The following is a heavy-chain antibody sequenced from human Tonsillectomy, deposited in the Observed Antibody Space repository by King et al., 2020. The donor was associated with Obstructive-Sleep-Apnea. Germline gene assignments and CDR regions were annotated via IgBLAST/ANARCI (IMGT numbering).Heavy chain of an antibody. Sequence: VQLVESGGGLVQPGGSLRLSCAASGFTFSSYAMTWVRQAPGKWLEWVSTISDSGENTYYAGSVKGRLTVSRDNSKNTLHLQMKSLRTEDTAIYYCAKDRAAVAGGIDYWGQGTVVTVSS. J-gene: IGHJ4*02. CDR1: GFTFSSYA. D-gene: IGHD6-19*01. CDR2: ISDSGENT. V-gene: IGHV3-23*04. CDR3: AKDRAAVAGGIDY.